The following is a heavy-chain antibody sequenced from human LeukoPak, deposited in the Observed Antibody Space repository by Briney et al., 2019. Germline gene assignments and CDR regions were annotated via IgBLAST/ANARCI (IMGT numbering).Heavy chain of an antibody. D-gene: IGHD3-10*01. CDR1: GGSFSGYY. V-gene: IGHV4-34*01. J-gene: IGHJ4*02. Sequence: PSETLSLTCTVYGGSFSGYYWSWVRQPPGKGLEWLGEINHSGSTNYNPSLKSRVTISVDTSKNQFSLNLTSVTAADTAVYYCARGWFGELLHDYWGQGTLVTVSS. CDR3: ARGWFGELLHDY. CDR2: INHSGST.